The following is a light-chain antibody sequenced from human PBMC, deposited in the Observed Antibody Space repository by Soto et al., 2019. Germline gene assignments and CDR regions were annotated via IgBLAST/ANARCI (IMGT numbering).Light chain of an antibody. J-gene: IGKJ5*01. CDR3: QQSYSTPST. CDR1: QSVKTF. Sequence: EIVLTQSPATLSLSPGEIATLYFSASQSVKTFLVWYQQRPGQAPRLLIYDASHRAAGIPARFSGSGSGTDFTLTISSLQPEDFATYYCQQSYSTPSTFGQGTRLEIK. V-gene: IGKV3-11*01. CDR2: DAS.